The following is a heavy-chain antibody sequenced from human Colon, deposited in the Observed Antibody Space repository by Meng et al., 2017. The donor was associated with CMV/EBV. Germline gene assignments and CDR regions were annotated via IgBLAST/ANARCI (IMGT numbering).Heavy chain of an antibody. Sequence: SETLSLTCTVSGGSISTNSYYWGWIRQPPGKGLEWIGSVYYNGNTYLNPSLESRVTMSRDTSKNQFSLKLSSVTAADTAVYYCASIPRGILIRLFDFWGQGTLVTSPQ. CDR2: VYYNGNT. CDR3: ASIPRGILIRLFDF. CDR1: GGSISTNSYY. J-gene: IGHJ4*02. D-gene: IGHD2-15*01. V-gene: IGHV4-39*07.